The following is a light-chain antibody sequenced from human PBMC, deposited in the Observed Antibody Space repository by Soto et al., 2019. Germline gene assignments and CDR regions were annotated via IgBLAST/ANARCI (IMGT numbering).Light chain of an antibody. V-gene: IGLV2-14*01. CDR2: EVS. J-gene: IGLJ1*01. CDR3: ATWDDSLNGYV. Sequence: QSALTQPASVSGSPGQSITIYCTGTSGDVGGYKFVSWYQQHPGKAPKLMIYEVSNRPSGVSSRFSGSKSGNTASLTISGLQAEDEADYYCATWDDSLNGYVFGTGTKLTVL. CDR1: SGDVGGYKF.